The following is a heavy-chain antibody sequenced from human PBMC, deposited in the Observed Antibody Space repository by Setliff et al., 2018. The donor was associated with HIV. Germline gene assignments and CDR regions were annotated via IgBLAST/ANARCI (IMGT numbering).Heavy chain of an antibody. CDR3: ARSPRLRGGHNWFDP. V-gene: IGHV4-39*07. Sequence: SETRSLTCTVSGGSISTTSSYWGWIRQSPGKGLEWIANIYYRGNTYYNPSLKRRVTISVDTSKNQFSLKLDSVTAADTAVYYCARSPRLRGGHNWFDPWGRGTLVTVPQ. CDR2: IYYRGNT. J-gene: IGHJ5*02. CDR1: GGSISTTSSY. D-gene: IGHD4-17*01.